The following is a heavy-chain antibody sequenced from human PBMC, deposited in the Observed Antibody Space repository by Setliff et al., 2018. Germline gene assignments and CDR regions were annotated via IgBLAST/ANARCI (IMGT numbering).Heavy chain of an antibody. Sequence: PSETLSLTCTVPGGSISSGHYYWNWIRQPAGKGLEWIGRIYTSGSTNYNPSLKSRVTMSVDTSKNQFSLKLSSVTAADTAVYYCARAAYSGYDFDYWGQGTLVTVSS. CDR3: ARAAYSGYDFDY. V-gene: IGHV4-61*02. CDR1: GGSISSGHYY. D-gene: IGHD5-12*01. CDR2: IYTSGST. J-gene: IGHJ4*02.